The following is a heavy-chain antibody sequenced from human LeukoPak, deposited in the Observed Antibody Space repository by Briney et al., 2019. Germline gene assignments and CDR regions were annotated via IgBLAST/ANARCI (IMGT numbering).Heavy chain of an antibody. J-gene: IGHJ4*02. V-gene: IGHV1-2*02. CDR2: INPNSGGT. D-gene: IGHD2-2*01. CDR3: ASAPPRYCSSTSCYSFDY. Sequence: ASVKVSCKASGYTFTGYYMHWVRQAPGQGLEWMGWINPNSGGTNYAQKFQGRVTMTRDTSISTAYTELSRLRSDDTAVYYCASAPPRYCSSTSCYSFDYWGQGTLVTVSS. CDR1: GYTFTGYY.